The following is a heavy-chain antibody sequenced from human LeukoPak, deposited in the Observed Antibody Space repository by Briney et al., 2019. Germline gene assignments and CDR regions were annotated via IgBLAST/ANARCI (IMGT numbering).Heavy chain of an antibody. V-gene: IGHV3-20*04. Sequence: GGSLRLSCSASGFTLDDYGMSWVRQAPGKGLEWVSGINWNGGSTAYADSVKGRFTISRDNAKNSLYLQMNSLRAEDTAFYYCARDEEGGSYPLDYWGQGTLVTVSS. CDR2: INWNGGST. D-gene: IGHD1-26*01. CDR3: ARDEEGGSYPLDY. J-gene: IGHJ4*02. CDR1: GFTLDDYG.